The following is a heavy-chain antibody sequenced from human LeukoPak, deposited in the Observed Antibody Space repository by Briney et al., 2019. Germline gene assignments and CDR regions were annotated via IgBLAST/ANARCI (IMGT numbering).Heavy chain of an antibody. J-gene: IGHJ4*02. CDR3: ARESIRQQLYYFDY. CDR2: LQYDGNNK. Sequence: PGGSLRLSCAASGFTFSSYDMHWVRQAPGKGLEWVAFLQYDGNNKYYADSVKGRFTISRDNSKNTLYLQMNSLKTDDTAMYYCARESIRQQLYYFDYWGQGALVTVSS. D-gene: IGHD6-13*01. CDR1: GFTFSSYD. V-gene: IGHV3-30*02.